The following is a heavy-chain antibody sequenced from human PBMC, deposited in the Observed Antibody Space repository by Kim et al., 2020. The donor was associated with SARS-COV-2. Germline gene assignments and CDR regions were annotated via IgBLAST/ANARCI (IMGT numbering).Heavy chain of an antibody. CDR1: GYTFTSYA. V-gene: IGHV7-4-1*02. CDR3: ARDGGSGSYAEGAGSFDP. D-gene: IGHD3-10*01. Sequence: ASVKVSCKASGYTFTSYAMNWVRQAPGQGLEWMGWFNTNTGNPTYAQGFTGRFVFSLDTSVSTAYLQISSLKAEDTAVYYCARDGGSGSYAEGAGSFDPWGQGTLVTVSS. CDR2: FNTNTGNP. J-gene: IGHJ5*02.